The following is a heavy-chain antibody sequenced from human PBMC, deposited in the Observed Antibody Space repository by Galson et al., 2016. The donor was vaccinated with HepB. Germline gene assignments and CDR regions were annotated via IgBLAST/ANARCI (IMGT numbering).Heavy chain of an antibody. CDR1: GFTLATYC. Sequence: SLRLSCAASGFTLATYCMHWVRQAPGKGLEWVAVIWNDGTKKYYGDSVKGRFTISKDDSKTTLYLQMNSLRSEDTAVYYCTKGGSRGDAFEFWGQGTLVTVSS. CDR3: TKGGSRGDAFEF. CDR2: IWNDGTKK. D-gene: IGHD2-15*01. V-gene: IGHV3-33*06. J-gene: IGHJ3*01.